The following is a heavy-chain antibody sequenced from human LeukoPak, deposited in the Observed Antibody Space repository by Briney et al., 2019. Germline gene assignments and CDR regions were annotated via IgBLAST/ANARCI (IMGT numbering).Heavy chain of an antibody. CDR1: GGTFSSYA. D-gene: IGHD3-22*01. Sequence: GASVTVSCKASGGTFSSYAISWVRQAPGQGLEWMGGIIPIFGTANYAQKFQGRVTITTDESTSTAYMELSSLRSEDTAVYYCALSTFDDSSGYYPYWGQGTLVTVSS. CDR2: IIPIFGTA. V-gene: IGHV1-69*05. CDR3: ALSTFDDSSGYYPY. J-gene: IGHJ4*02.